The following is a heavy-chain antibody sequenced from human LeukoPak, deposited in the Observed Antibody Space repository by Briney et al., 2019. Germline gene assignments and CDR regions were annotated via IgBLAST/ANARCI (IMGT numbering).Heavy chain of an antibody. CDR2: ISSSGSTI. CDR3: ARVLSGYYDSSGYPYYYYYYMDV. CDR1: GFTFGSYE. J-gene: IGHJ6*03. D-gene: IGHD3-22*01. Sequence: HPGGSLRLSCAASGFTFGSYEMNWVRQAPGKGLEWVSYISSSGSTIYYADSVKGRFTISRDNAKNSLYLQMNSLRAEDTAVYYCARVLSGYYDSSGYPYYYYYYMDVWGKGTTVTVSS. V-gene: IGHV3-48*03.